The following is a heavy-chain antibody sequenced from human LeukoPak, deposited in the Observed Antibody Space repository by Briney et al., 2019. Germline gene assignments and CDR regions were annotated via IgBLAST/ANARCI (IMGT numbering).Heavy chain of an antibody. V-gene: IGHV3-21*01. CDR1: GFTFSSYT. CDR2: ITSSSSHI. D-gene: IGHD3-22*01. Sequence: GGSLRLSCAASGFTFSSYTMNWVRQAPGKGLEWVSSITSSSSHIYYADSVKGRFTISRDNAKNSLFLQMNSLRAEDTAVYYCARLRGYYFDYWGQRTLVTLSS. J-gene: IGHJ4*02. CDR3: ARLRGYYFDY.